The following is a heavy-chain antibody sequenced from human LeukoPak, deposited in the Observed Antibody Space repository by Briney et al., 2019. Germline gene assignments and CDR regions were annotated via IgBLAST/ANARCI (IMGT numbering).Heavy chain of an antibody. CDR3: ARDGGIAAAGNEFDY. CDR2: ISPSGGST. D-gene: IGHD6-13*01. V-gene: IGHV1-46*01. CDR1: GYTFTSYY. Sequence: ASVKVSCKASGYTFTSYYMHWVRQAPGQGLEWMGIISPSGGSTSYAQKFQGRVTMTRDTSTSTVYMELSSLRSEDTAVYYCARDGGIAAAGNEFDYWGQGTLVTVSS. J-gene: IGHJ4*02.